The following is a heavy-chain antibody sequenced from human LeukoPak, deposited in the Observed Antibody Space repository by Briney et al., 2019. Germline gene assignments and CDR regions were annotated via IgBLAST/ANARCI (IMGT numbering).Heavy chain of an antibody. CDR3: ARDTVDSDYGSGSYYYYMDV. CDR2: IYTSGST. V-gene: IGHV4-4*07. CDR1: GGSISSNY. D-gene: IGHD3-10*01. J-gene: IGHJ6*03. Sequence: SETLSLTCTVSGGSISSNYWSWIRQPAGKGLEWIGRIYTSGSTNYNPSLKSRVTISVDTSKNQFSLKLSSVTAADTAVYYCARDTVDSDYGSGSYYYYMDVWGKGTTVTISS.